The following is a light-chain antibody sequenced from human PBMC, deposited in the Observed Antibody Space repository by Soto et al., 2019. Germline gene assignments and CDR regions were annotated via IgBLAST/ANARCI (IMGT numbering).Light chain of an antibody. CDR3: QQYVNSLT. CDR2: GAS. V-gene: IGKV3-20*01. CDR1: QSISSSY. Sequence: DIVLTQSPGTLSLSPGERGTLSCRASQSISSSYLAWYQQKPGQAPRLLIYGASTRATGIPDRFSGSGSGTDFPLTISRLEPEYFEVYYCQQYVNSLTFGGGTKVQIK. J-gene: IGKJ4*01.